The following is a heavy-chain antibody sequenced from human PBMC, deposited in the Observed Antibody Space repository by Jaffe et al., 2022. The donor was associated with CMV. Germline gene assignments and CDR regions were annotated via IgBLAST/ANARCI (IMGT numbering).Heavy chain of an antibody. Sequence: QITLKESGPTLVKPTQTLTLTCTFSGFSLSTSGVGVGWIRQPPGKALEWLALIYWNDDKRYSPSLKSRLTITKDTSKNQVVLTMTNMDPVDTATYYCAHTLTDAGYCSGGSCYSSGYSYGSFDYWGQGTLVTVSS. CDR3: AHTLTDAGYCSGGSCYSSGYSYGSFDY. V-gene: IGHV2-5*01. J-gene: IGHJ4*02. CDR2: IYWNDDK. CDR1: GFSLSTSGVG. D-gene: IGHD2-15*01.